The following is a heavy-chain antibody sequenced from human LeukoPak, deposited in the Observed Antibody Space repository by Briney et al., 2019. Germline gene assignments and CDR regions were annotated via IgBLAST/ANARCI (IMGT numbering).Heavy chain of an antibody. Sequence: SETLSLTCTVSGGSISSGGYYWSWIRQHPGKGLGWIGYIYYSGSTNYNPSLKSRVTISVDTSKNQFSLKLSSVTAADTAVYYCARWEGPYGGVNWFDPWGQGTLVTVSS. V-gene: IGHV4-61*08. CDR1: GGSISSGGYY. D-gene: IGHD4-23*01. J-gene: IGHJ5*02. CDR3: ARWEGPYGGVNWFDP. CDR2: IYYSGST.